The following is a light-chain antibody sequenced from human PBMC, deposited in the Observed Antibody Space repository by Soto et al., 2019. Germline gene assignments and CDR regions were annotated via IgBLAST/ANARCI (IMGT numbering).Light chain of an antibody. Sequence: ETVLTQSPGTLSLSPGERATLSCRASQSVSSNYLAWYQQKPGQAPRLLMYGASTRATGIPDRFSGSVSGTDFTLTISRLEPEDFAVYYCQQFGRSPPSWTFGQGTKVEIK. CDR1: QSVSSNY. J-gene: IGKJ1*01. CDR3: QQFGRSPPSWT. CDR2: GAS. V-gene: IGKV3-20*01.